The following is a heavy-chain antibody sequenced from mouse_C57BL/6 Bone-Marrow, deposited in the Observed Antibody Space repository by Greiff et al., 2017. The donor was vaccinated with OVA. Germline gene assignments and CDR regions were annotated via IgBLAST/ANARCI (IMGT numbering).Heavy chain of an antibody. V-gene: IGHV1-50*01. CDR2: IDPSDSYT. Sequence: QVQLQPGAELVKPGASVKLSCKASGYTFTSYWMQWVKQRPGQGLEWIGEIDPSDSYTNYNQKFKGKATLTVDTSSSTAYMQLSRLTSEDSAVYYCVPTVVASDYWGQGTTLTVSS. J-gene: IGHJ2*01. CDR1: GYTFTSYW. D-gene: IGHD1-1*01. CDR3: VPTVVASDY.